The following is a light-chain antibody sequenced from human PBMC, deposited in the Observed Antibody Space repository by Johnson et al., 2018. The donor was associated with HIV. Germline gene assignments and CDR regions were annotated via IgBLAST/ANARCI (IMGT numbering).Light chain of an antibody. Sequence: QSFLTQPPSLSAAPGQKVTISCSGSSSNIGNNYVSWYQQLPGTAPKLLIYDNNKRPSGIPDRFSGSKSGTSATLGITGLPTGDEADYYCGTWDSSLRVGFFGTGTKVTVL. CDR2: DNN. CDR3: GTWDSSLRVGF. CDR1: SSNIGNNY. V-gene: IGLV1-51*01. J-gene: IGLJ1*01.